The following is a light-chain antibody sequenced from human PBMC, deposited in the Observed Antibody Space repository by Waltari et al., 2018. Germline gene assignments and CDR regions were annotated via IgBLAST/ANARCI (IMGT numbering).Light chain of an antibody. V-gene: IGLV2-14*03. CDR3: NSYTNSRTWV. CDR2: DVS. Sequence: QSALTQPASVSGSPGQSTTISCTGTSSDVGGYKYVSWYQQHPGKAPNLIIYDVSTRPFGTSTRFSGSKASNTASLTSSGPRAGDKADYYCNSYTNSRTWVFGGGTKLTVL. J-gene: IGLJ3*02. CDR1: SSDVGGYKY.